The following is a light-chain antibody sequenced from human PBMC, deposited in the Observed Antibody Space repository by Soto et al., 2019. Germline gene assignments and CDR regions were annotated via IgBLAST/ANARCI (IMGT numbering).Light chain of an antibody. CDR3: QQYNSYMYS. CDR2: KAS. Sequence: DIQMTQSPSTLSASVGDRVTITCRASQSISTWLAWYQQKPGKAPKLLIYKASSLESGVPSRFSGSGSGTALTLTISSLQPDDFATYYFQQYNSYMYSFSQGTKLEIK. J-gene: IGKJ2*03. CDR1: QSISTW. V-gene: IGKV1-5*03.